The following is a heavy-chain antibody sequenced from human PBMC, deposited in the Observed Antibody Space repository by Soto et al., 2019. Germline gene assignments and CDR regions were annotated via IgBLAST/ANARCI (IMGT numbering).Heavy chain of an antibody. CDR1: GFTFSRYW. J-gene: IGHJ4*02. Sequence: GGSLRLSCLASGFTFSRYWMHWVRQAPGKGLVWVSRINSDGSSTSYADSVKGRFTISRDNAKNTLYLQMNSLRAEDTAVYYCARVYCSGGSCYHIDYWGQGTLVTVSS. V-gene: IGHV3-74*01. D-gene: IGHD2-15*01. CDR2: INSDGSST. CDR3: ARVYCSGGSCYHIDY.